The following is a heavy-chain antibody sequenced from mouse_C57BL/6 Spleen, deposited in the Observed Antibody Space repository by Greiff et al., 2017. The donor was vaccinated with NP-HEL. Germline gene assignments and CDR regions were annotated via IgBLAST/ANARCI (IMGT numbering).Heavy chain of an antibody. V-gene: IGHV5-17*01. D-gene: IGHD4-1*01. CDR1: GFTFSDYG. J-gene: IGHJ2*01. CDR3: AITGYIDC. CDR2: ISSGSSTI. Sequence: EVKLVESGGGLVKPGGSLKLSCAASGFTFSDYGMHWVRQAPEKGLEWVAYISSGSSTIYYADTVKGRFTISRDNAKNTLFLQMTSLRSENTAMYYCAITGYIDCWGQGATLTVSS.